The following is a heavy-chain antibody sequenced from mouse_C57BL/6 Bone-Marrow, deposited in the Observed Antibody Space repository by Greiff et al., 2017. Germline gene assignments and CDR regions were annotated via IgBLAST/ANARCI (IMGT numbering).Heavy chain of an antibody. CDR1: GYTFTSYW. CDR2: IDPSDSYT. Sequence: QVQLQQPGAELVKPGASVKLSCKASGYTFTSYWMQWVKQRPGQGLEWIGEIDPSDSYTNYNQKFKGKATLTVDTSSSTAYMQLSSLTSEDSAVYYCARGFYSGGLTWFAYWGQGTLVTVSA. D-gene: IGHD2-1*01. CDR3: ARGFYSGGLTWFAY. V-gene: IGHV1-50*01. J-gene: IGHJ3*01.